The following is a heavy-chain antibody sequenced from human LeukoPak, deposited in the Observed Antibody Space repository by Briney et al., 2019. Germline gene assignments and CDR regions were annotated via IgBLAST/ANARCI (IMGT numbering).Heavy chain of an antibody. Sequence: GGSLRLSCAASGFTFSSYAMSWVRQAPGKGLEWVSAISGSGGRTYYADSVKGRFTTSRDNSKNTLYLQMNSLRAEDTAVYYCAKDSSSWYTHYFDYWGQGTLVTVSS. CDR2: ISGSGGRT. CDR1: GFTFSSYA. J-gene: IGHJ4*02. V-gene: IGHV3-23*01. D-gene: IGHD6-13*01. CDR3: AKDSSSWYTHYFDY.